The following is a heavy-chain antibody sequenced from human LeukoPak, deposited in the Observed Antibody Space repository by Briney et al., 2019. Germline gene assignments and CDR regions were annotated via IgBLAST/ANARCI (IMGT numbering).Heavy chain of an antibody. CDR3: ARNVGY. J-gene: IGHJ4*02. Sequence: GGSLRLSCVGSGFSFSSDWMHWVRQAPGKGLVWVARITSDGSGTTYADSVKGRFTVSRDNAKSTLYLHMNSLRAEDTAVYYCARNVGYWGQGTLVTVSS. CDR1: GFSFSSDW. D-gene: IGHD1-26*01. CDR2: ITSDGSGT. V-gene: IGHV3-74*03.